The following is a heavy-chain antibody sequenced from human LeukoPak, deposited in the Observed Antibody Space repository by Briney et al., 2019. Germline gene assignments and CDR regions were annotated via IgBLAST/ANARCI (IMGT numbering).Heavy chain of an antibody. CDR3: ANFETTMAGPYNWFDP. D-gene: IGHD6-19*01. CDR1: GFTFSSYA. V-gene: IGHV3-23*01. J-gene: IGHJ5*02. CDR2: ISGSGANT. Sequence: HTGGSLRLSCAASGFTFSSYAMSWVRQAPGKGLEWVSGISGSGANTYYEDSVKGRFTISRDNSKNTLYLQMNSLRAEDTAVYYCANFETTMAGPYNWFDPWGQGTLVTVSS.